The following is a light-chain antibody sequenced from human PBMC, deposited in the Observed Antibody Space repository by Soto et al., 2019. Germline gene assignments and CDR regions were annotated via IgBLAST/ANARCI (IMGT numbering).Light chain of an antibody. V-gene: IGLV1-40*01. CDR3: QSYDSSLSALYV. Sequence: QSVLAQPPSVSGAPGQGAPTPCPGGASKIGAGYEVHWYQQLPGTAPKLLIYGNNNRPSGVPDRFSGSKSATSASLAITGLQAEDEADYYCQSYDSSLSALYVFGTGTKVTVL. CDR2: GNN. J-gene: IGLJ1*01. CDR1: ASKIGAGYE.